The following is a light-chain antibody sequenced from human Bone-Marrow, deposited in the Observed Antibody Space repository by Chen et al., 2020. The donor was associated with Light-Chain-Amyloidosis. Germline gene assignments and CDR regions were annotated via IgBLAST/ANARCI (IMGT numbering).Light chain of an antibody. CDR1: LTISSNY. CDR3: QQYGTSPLT. J-gene: IGKJ4*01. V-gene: IGKV3-20*01. CDR2: GSS. Sequence: EIVLTQSPVTLSLSPGEGANLSCRASLTISSNYLTWYQQKFGQAPRLLIYGSSSRATGIPDRFTGSGSGTDFTLTINRLEPEDFAMYYCQQYGTSPLTFGGGTKVEIK.